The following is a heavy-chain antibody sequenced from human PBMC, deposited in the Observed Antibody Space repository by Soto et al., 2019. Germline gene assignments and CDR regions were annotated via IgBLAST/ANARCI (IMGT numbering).Heavy chain of an antibody. CDR2: ISYDGSNK. J-gene: IGHJ4*02. CDR1: GFTFSSYG. Sequence: QVQLVESGGGVVQPGRSLRLSCAASGFTFSSYGMHWVRQAPGKGLEWVALISYDGSNKYYADSVKGRFTISRDNSKNTLYLQMTSLRGEDTAVYYCATNSGYSYGFPFEYRGQGTLVTVSS. CDR3: ATNSGYSYGFPFEY. V-gene: IGHV3-30*03. D-gene: IGHD5-18*01.